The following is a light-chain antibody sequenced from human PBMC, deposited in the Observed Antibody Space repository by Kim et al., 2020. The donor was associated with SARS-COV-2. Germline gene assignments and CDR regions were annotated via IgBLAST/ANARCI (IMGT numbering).Light chain of an antibody. CDR2: ATS. CDR1: RGISNY. CDR3: LQHTGYPYT. Sequence: SASVGDRVTITCRASRGISNYLSWFQQKPWKAPQRLIYATSSLHSGVPSRFSGSGSGTEFTLTITNLQPEDFATYYCLQHTGYPYTFGQGTKLEI. J-gene: IGKJ2*01. V-gene: IGKV1-17*03.